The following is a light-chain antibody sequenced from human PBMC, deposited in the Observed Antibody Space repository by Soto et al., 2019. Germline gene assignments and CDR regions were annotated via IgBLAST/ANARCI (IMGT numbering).Light chain of an antibody. CDR1: QSVSSSY. CDR3: QRFGTSPPWT. V-gene: IGKV3-20*01. CDR2: GAS. Sequence: EIVLTPSPGTLSLSPGERAPLSCRDSQSVSSSYLAWYQKKPGQAPRLLIYGASSRATGIPDRFSGSGSGTDFTLTITRLEPEDFAVYYCQRFGTSPPWTFGQGTKVDIK. J-gene: IGKJ1*01.